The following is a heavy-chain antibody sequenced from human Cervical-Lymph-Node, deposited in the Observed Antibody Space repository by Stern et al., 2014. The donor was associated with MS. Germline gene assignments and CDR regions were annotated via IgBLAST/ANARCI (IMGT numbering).Heavy chain of an antibody. CDR2: MNPNNANT. V-gene: IGHV1-8*01. D-gene: IGHD5-18*01. CDR3: VRGGFSYGYGLDA. J-gene: IGHJ6*02. CDR1: GYTFISYD. Sequence: VQLEESGSQVRKPGASVKVSCQASGYTFISYDIFWVRQATGQGLEWMGWMNPNNANTGHAQKVQGRVTMTRDISIRTAYMELSSLRSDDTAVYYCVRGGFSYGYGLDAWGQGTAVIVSS.